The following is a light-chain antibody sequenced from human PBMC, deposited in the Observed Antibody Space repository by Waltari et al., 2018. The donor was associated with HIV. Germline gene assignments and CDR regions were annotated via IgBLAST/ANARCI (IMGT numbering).Light chain of an antibody. CDR3: QQYDSYPFT. V-gene: IGKV1-5*03. CDR2: GVS. Sequence: DIQMTQSPSTLSASLRDRVTITCRASQSINVWLAWYQQKPGKAPKHLMYGVSNLETGVPSRFSGSGSGTEFTLTIGSLQPDDFATYYGQQYDSYPFTFGPGTKVDIK. J-gene: IGKJ3*01. CDR1: QSINVW.